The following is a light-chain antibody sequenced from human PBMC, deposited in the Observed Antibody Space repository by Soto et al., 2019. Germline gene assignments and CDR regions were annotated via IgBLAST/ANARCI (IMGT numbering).Light chain of an antibody. J-gene: IGLJ3*02. CDR1: SGHSSYA. CDR3: QTWGTDINWV. V-gene: IGLV4-69*01. CDR2: LNSDGSH. Sequence: QPVLTQSPSASASLGASVKLTCTLSSGHSSYAIAWHQQQPEKGPRYLMKLNSDGSHSKGDGIPDRFSGSSSGAERYLTISSLQSEDEADYYCQTWGTDINWVFGGGTKLIVL.